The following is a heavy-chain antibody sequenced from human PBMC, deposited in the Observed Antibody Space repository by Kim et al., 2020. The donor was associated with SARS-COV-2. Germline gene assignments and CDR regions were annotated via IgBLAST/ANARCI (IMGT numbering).Heavy chain of an antibody. Sequence: GGSLRLSCAASGFTFSSYAMSWVRQAPGKGLEWVSAISGSGGSTYYADSVKGRFTISRDNSKNTLYLQMNSLRAEDTAVYYCAKLTEKKRGSAVAGPFDYWGQGTLVTVSS. J-gene: IGHJ4*02. CDR1: GFTFSSYA. CDR3: AKLTEKKRGSAVAGPFDY. CDR2: ISGSGGST. V-gene: IGHV3-23*01. D-gene: IGHD6-19*01.